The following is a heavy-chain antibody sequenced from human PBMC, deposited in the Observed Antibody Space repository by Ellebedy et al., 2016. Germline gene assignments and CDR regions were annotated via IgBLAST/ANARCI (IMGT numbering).Heavy chain of an antibody. Sequence: GESLKISXKGSGYSFTSYWIGWVRQMPGKGLEWMGIIYPGDSDTRYSPSFQGQVTISADKSISTAYLQWSSLKASDTAMYYCARRANDYGGNSVGWFNPWGQGTLVTVSS. CDR1: GYSFTSYW. V-gene: IGHV5-51*01. CDR3: ARRANDYGGNSVGWFNP. CDR2: IYPGDSDT. J-gene: IGHJ5*02. D-gene: IGHD4-23*01.